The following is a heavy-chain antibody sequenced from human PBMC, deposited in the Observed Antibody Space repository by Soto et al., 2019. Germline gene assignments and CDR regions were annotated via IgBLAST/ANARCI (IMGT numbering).Heavy chain of an antibody. CDR2: INPKTAAT. Sequence: QVQLVQSGAEVKKSGASVKVSCKPSGYSFSDYFIHWVRQAPGQGLEWVAWINPKTAATNYAKKCQGRVSLAWETASTTAYMELTRLRPDDTAVYYCARIKWGLNYYNGMDVWGQGTTVIVSS. V-gene: IGHV1-2*02. J-gene: IGHJ6*02. D-gene: IGHD1-26*01. CDR3: ARIKWGLNYYNGMDV. CDR1: GYSFSDYF.